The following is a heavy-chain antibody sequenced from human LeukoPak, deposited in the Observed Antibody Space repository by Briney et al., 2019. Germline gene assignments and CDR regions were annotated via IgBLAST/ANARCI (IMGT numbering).Heavy chain of an antibody. Sequence: GASVKVSCKASGYTFTSYGISWVRQAPGQGLEWMGWISAYNGNTNYAQKLQGRVTMTEDTSTDTAYMELSSLRSEDTAVYYCATGSEVRGVTFEWGQGTLVTVSS. CDR2: ISAYNGNT. J-gene: IGHJ4*02. V-gene: IGHV1-18*01. CDR1: GYTFTSYG. D-gene: IGHD3-10*01. CDR3: ATGSEVRGVTFE.